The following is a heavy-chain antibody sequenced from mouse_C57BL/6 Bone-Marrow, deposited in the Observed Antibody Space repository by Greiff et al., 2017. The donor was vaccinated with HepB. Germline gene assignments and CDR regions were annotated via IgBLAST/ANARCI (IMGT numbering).Heavy chain of an antibody. V-gene: IGHV1-26*01. D-gene: IGHD1-1*01. CDR1: GYTFTDYY. Sequence: EVQLQQSGPELVKPGASVKISCKASGYTFTDYYMNWVKQSHGKSLEWIGDINPNNGGTSYNQKFKGKATLTVDKSSSTAYMELRSLTSEDSAVYYCARSVCLLLRDYAMDYWGQGTSVTVSS. CDR2: INPNNGGT. J-gene: IGHJ4*01. CDR3: ARSVCLLLRDYAMDY.